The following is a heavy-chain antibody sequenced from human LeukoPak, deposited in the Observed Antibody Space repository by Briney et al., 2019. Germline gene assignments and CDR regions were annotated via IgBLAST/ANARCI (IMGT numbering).Heavy chain of an antibody. CDR3: ARALGLSHYFDY. CDR2: IYYSGST. CDR1: GGSISSSSYY. V-gene: IGHV4-39*07. J-gene: IGHJ4*02. Sequence: SETLSLTCTVSGGSISSSSYYWGWIRQPPGKGLEWVGNIYYSGSTYYNPSLKSRVTISVDTSKNQFSLKLSSVTAADTAVYYCARALGLSHYFDYWGQGTLVTVSS.